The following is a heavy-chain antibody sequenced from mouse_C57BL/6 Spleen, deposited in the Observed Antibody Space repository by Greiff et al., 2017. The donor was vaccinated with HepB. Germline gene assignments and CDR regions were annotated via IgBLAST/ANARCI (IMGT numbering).Heavy chain of an antibody. CDR1: GYSFTGYY. CDR2: INPSTGGT. Sequence: VQLQQSGPELVKPGASVKISCKASGYSFTGYYMNWVKQSPEKSLEWIGEINPSTGGTTYNQKFKAKATLTVDKSSSTAYMQLKSLTSEDSAVYYCARKGFAYWGQGTLVTVSA. CDR3: ARKGFAY. J-gene: IGHJ3*01. V-gene: IGHV1-42*01.